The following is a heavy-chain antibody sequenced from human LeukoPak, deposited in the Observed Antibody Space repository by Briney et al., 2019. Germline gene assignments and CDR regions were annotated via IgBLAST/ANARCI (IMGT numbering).Heavy chain of an antibody. Sequence: GGSLRLSCAASGFTFSGSAMHWVRQASGKGLEWVGRIRSKANSYATAYAASVKGRFTISRDSSKNTLYLQMNSLRAEDAAVYYCAKAPVTSCRGAYCYPFDYWGQGTLVTVSS. J-gene: IGHJ4*02. V-gene: IGHV3-73*01. D-gene: IGHD2-21*01. CDR1: GFTFSGSA. CDR3: AKAPVTSCRGAYCYPFDY. CDR2: IRSKANSYAT.